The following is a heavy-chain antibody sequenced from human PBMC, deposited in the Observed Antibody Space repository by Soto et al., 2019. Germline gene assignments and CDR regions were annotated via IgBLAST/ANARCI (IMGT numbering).Heavy chain of an antibody. CDR3: AKASPGAYYLDY. Sequence: GGSLRLSCAASGFTFSSYGMHWVRQAPGKGLEWVAVISYDASNKYSADSVKGRFTISRDNSKNTLYLQMNSLRAEDTAVYYCAKASPGAYYLDYWGQGTLVTLSS. CDR2: ISYDASNK. V-gene: IGHV3-30*18. J-gene: IGHJ4*02. CDR1: GFTFSSYG.